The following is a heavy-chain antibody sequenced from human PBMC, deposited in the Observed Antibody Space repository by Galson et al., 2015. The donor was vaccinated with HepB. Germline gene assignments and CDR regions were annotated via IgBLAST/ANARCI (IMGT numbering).Heavy chain of an antibody. CDR1: EFIFSDFT. CDR3: TRGYYYDSSGYYCVGYFQH. CDR2: ISSSGYYT. Sequence: SLRLSCAGSEFIFSDFTMNWVRQAPGKGLEWVSSISSSGYYTDYADSVRGRFTISRDDSKSIAYLQMNSLKTEDTAVYYCTRGYYYDSSGYYCVGYFQHWGQGTLVTVSS. D-gene: IGHD3-22*01. J-gene: IGHJ1*01. V-gene: IGHV3-21*03.